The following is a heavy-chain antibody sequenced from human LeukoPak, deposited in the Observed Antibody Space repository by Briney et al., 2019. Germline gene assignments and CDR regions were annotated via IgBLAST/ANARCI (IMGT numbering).Heavy chain of an antibody. V-gene: IGHV1-46*01. CDR2: INPSGGST. CDR1: GYTFTSYY. J-gene: IGHJ4*02. D-gene: IGHD1-20*01. CDR3: TTEGVPGYHWNDGDY. Sequence: ASVKVSCKASGYTFTSYYMHWVRQAPGQGLEWMGIINPSGGSTSYAQKFQGRVTMTRDMSTSTVYMELSSLRSEDTAVYYCTTEGVPGYHWNDGDYWGQGTLVTISS.